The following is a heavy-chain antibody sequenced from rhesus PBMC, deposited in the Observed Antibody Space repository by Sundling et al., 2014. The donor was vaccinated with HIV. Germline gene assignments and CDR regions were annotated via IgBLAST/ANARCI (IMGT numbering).Heavy chain of an antibody. CDR1: GGSISDSYY. CDR3: ARDVRTLGY. V-gene: IGHV4S9*01. J-gene: IGHJ4*01. D-gene: IGHD2-33*01. CDR2: FYGSGGNT. Sequence: QVQLQESGPGLVKPSETLSLTCAVSGGSISDSYYWNWIRQPPGKGLEWIGNFYGSGGNTYYNPSLKSRVTISTDTSKNQFSLKLTSVTAADTAVYYCARDVRTLGYWGQGVLVTVSS.